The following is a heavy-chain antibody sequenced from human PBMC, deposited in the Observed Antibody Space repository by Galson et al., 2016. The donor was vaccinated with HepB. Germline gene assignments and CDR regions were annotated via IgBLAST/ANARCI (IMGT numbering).Heavy chain of an antibody. Sequence: SLRLSCAASGFTFSSYAMHWVRQAPGKGLEWVAVISYDGSNKYYADSVKGRFTISRDNSKNTPYLQMNSLRAEDTAVYYCARDWDIVVVVAASHYGMDVWGQGTTVTVSS. J-gene: IGHJ6*02. V-gene: IGHV3-30-3*01. CDR2: ISYDGSNK. D-gene: IGHD2-15*01. CDR3: ARDWDIVVVVAASHYGMDV. CDR1: GFTFSSYA.